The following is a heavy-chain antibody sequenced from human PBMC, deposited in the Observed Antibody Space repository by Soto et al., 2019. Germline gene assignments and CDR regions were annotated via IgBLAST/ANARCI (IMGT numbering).Heavy chain of an antibody. V-gene: IGHV4-39*01. CDR1: GGSISSSSYY. J-gene: IGHJ4*02. CDR2: IYYSGST. CDR3: ARHLSSGWPFDY. D-gene: IGHD6-19*01. Sequence: PSETLSLTCTVSGGSISSSSYYWGWIRQPPGKGLEWIGSIYYSGSTYYNPSLKSRVTISVDTSKNQFSLKLSSVTAADTAVYYCARHLSSGWPFDYWGQGTLVTV.